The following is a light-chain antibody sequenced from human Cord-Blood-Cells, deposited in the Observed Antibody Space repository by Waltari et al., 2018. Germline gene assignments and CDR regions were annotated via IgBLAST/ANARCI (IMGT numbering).Light chain of an antibody. CDR1: SSDVGGYNY. CDR3: CSYAGSYTFEV. CDR2: DVS. Sequence: QSALTQPRSVSGSPGQSVTISCTGTSSDVGGYNYVSWYQQHPGKPPKLMIYDVSKRPSGVPDRFSGSKSGTTASLTISGLQAEDEADYYCCSYAGSYTFEVFGGGTKLTVL. V-gene: IGLV2-11*01. J-gene: IGLJ3*02.